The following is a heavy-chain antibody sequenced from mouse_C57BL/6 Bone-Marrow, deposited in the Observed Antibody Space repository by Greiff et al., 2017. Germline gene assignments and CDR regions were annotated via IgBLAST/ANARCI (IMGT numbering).Heavy chain of an antibody. CDR2: IDPEDGDT. CDR3: TTSSSPGYFDV. D-gene: IGHD1-3*01. CDR1: GFNITDYY. Sequence: EVQLQQSGAELVRPGASVKLSCTASGFNITDYYMHWVKQRPEQGLEWIGRIDPEDGDTEYAPKFQGKATMTADTSSNTAYLQLSSLTSEDTAVYYCTTSSSPGYFDVWGTGTTVTVSS. V-gene: IGHV14-1*01. J-gene: IGHJ1*03.